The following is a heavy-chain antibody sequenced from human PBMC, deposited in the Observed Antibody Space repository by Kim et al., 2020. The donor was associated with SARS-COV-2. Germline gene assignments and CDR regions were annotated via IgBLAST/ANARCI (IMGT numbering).Heavy chain of an antibody. Sequence: SETLSLTCTVSGGSISSGGYYWSWIRQHPGKGLEWIGYIYYSGSTYYKSSLKSRVIISVDTSKNQFSLKMSSMTAADTAVYYCARVGYPCPRCAFDIWGQGTMVTVSS. J-gene: IGHJ3*02. CDR3: ARVGYPCPRCAFDI. D-gene: IGHD1-1*01. CDR2: IYYSGST. V-gene: IGHV4-31*03. CDR1: GGSISSGGYY.